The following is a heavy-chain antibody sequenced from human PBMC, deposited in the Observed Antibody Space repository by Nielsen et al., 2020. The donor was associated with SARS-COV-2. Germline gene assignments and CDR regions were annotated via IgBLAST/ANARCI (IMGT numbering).Heavy chain of an antibody. CDR3: ARAQNYYDSSGYLRNDAFDI. J-gene: IGHJ3*02. D-gene: IGHD3-22*01. V-gene: IGHV1-18*01. CDR2: ISAYEGNT. CDR1: GFTFTTFG. Sequence: ASVKVSCKASGFTFTTFGISWVRQAPGQGLEWMGGISAYEGNTNYAQKFEGRVTMTTDTSTSTAYMELRGLRSDDTAVYYCARAQNYYDSSGYLRNDAFDIWGQGTMVTVST.